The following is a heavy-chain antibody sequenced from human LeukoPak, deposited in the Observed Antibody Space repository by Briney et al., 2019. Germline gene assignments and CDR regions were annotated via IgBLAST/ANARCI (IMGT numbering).Heavy chain of an antibody. J-gene: IGHJ4*02. CDR3: ARARIAVAGTGGDYFDY. V-gene: IGHV4-4*02. CDR1: GGSISSSNW. Sequence: ASGTLSLTCAVSGGSISSSNWWSWVRPPPGKGLEWIGEIYHSGSTNYNPSLKSRVTISVDKSKNQFSLKLSSVTAADTAVYYCARARIAVAGTGGDYFDYWGQGTLVTVSS. D-gene: IGHD6-19*01. CDR2: IYHSGST.